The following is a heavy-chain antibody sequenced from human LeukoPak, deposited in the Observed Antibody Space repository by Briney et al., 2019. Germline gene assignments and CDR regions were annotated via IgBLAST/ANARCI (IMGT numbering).Heavy chain of an antibody. D-gene: IGHD1-26*01. CDR3: ASSLGATTNY. V-gene: IGHV3-48*04. J-gene: IGHJ4*02. CDR1: GFTVSSNY. CDR2: ISSSGSTI. Sequence: GSLRLSCAASGFTVSSNYMTWVRQAPGKGLEWVSYISSSGSTIYYADSVKGRFTISRDNAKNSLYLQMNSLRAEDTAVYYCASSLGATTNYWGQGTLVTVSS.